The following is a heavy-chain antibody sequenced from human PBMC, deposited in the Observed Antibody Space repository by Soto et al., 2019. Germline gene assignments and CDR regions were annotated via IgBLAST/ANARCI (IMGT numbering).Heavy chain of an antibody. CDR2: ISAYNGNT. Sequence: SVKVSCTASGYPFTSYGISWVRQAPGQGLEWMGWISAYNGNTNYAQKLQGRFTMTTDTSTSTAYMDLRSLRSDYTAVYYWARVYSNLWNWFDPWGQGTLVTVSS. J-gene: IGHJ5*02. CDR1: GYPFTSYG. CDR3: ARVYSNLWNWFDP. D-gene: IGHD4-4*01. V-gene: IGHV1-18*01.